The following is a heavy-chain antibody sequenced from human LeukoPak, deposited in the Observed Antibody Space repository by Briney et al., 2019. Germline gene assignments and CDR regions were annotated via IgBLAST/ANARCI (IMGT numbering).Heavy chain of an antibody. Sequence: GESLKISCKGSGYSFTSYWIGWVRQMPGKGLEWMGIIYPGDSDTRYSPSFQGQVTISADKSISTAYLQWSSLKASDTAMYYCARLSYHYYGSGSYYNVGHSYYYYYYMDVWGKGTTVTVSS. CDR1: GYSFTSYW. CDR2: IYPGDSDT. J-gene: IGHJ6*03. V-gene: IGHV5-51*01. CDR3: ARLSYHYYGSGSYYNVGHSYYYYYYMDV. D-gene: IGHD3-10*01.